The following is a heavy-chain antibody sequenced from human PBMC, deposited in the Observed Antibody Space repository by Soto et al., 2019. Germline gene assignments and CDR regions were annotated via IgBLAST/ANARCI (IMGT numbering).Heavy chain of an antibody. J-gene: IGHJ4*02. CDR3: ARDQNGSPHFDY. V-gene: IGHV4-59*01. CDR2: IYKSGST. CDR1: GGSISDYY. D-gene: IGHD1-26*01. Sequence: SETLSLTCSVSGGSISDYYWSWIRQPPGRGLECIGYIYKSGSTNYNPSLKSRVTISVDTSKNLFSLKLSSVTAADTAVYYCARDQNGSPHFDYWGQGTLVTVSS.